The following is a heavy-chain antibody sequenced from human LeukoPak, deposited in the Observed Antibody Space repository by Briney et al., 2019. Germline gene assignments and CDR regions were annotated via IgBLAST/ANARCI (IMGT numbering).Heavy chain of an antibody. J-gene: IGHJ6*03. CDR1: GYTFSGYY. CDR2: INPNSGGT. CDR3: ASGRVTMVRGVIPPYYYYMDV. D-gene: IGHD3-10*01. Sequence: ASVKVSCKASGYTFSGYYLHWVRQAPGQGLEWMGWINPNSGGTNSAQKFQGRVTITADKSTSTAYMELSSLRSEDTAVYYCASGRVTMVRGVIPPYYYYMDVWGKGTTVTVSS. V-gene: IGHV1-2*02.